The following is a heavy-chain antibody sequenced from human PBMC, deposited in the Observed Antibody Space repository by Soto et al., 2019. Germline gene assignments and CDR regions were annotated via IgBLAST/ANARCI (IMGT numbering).Heavy chain of an antibody. V-gene: IGHV5-51*01. CDR1: GYTFANHW. J-gene: IGHJ3*02. CDR2: IYPGDSDT. CDR3: ARSFDSAILDPFDI. Sequence: GESLKISCECSGYTFANHWIGWVRQMPGKGLEWMGIIYPGDSDTTYSPSFQGQVTISADKSISTAYLQWSSLRSSDTAMYYCARSFDSAILDPFDIWGQGTMVTV. D-gene: IGHD2-21*01.